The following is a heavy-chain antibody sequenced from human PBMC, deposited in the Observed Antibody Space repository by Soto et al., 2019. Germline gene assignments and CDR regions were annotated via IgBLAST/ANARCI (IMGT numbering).Heavy chain of an antibody. D-gene: IGHD1-1*01. Sequence: SETLSLTCTVSGGSISSSSYYWGWIRQPPGKGLEWIGSIYYSGSTYYNPSLKSRVTISVDTSKNQFSLKLSSVIAADTAVYYCARDQLEGNWFDPWGQGTLVTVS. CDR3: ARDQLEGNWFDP. CDR1: GGSISSSSYY. J-gene: IGHJ5*02. CDR2: IYYSGST. V-gene: IGHV4-39*02.